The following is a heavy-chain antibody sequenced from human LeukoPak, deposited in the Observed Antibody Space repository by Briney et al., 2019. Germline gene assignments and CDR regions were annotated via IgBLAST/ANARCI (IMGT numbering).Heavy chain of an antibody. D-gene: IGHD3-10*01. V-gene: IGHV4-39*07. CDR3: ASCFGYMDV. CDR1: GGSISSSSYY. J-gene: IGHJ6*03. CDR2: IYYSGST. Sequence: SETLSLTCTVSGGSISSSSYYWGWIRQPPGKGLEWIGSIYYSGSTYYNPSLKSRVTISVDTSKNQFSLKLSSVTAADTAVYYCASCFGYMDVWGKGTTVTISS.